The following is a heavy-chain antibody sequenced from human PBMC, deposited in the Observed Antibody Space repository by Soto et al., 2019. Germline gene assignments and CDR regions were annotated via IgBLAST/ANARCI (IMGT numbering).Heavy chain of an antibody. CDR2: MNPNSANT. J-gene: IGHJ6*02. CDR1: GYTFTSYD. D-gene: IGHD3-16*01. CDR3: AREGVRRMDV. Sequence: QVQLVQSGAEVKKPGASVKVSCKASGYTFTSYDIHWVRQATGQGLEWMGWMNPNSANTGYAQKFQGRVTMTRNTSISTADMGLSSMRSYDTAVYLCAREGVRRMDVWGQGTTVTVSS. V-gene: IGHV1-8*01.